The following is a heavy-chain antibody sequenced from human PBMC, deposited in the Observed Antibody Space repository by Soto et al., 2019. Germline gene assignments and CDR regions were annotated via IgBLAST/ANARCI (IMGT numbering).Heavy chain of an antibody. D-gene: IGHD6-13*01. V-gene: IGHV2-70*01. J-gene: IGHJ4*02. CDR2: IDWDDDK. Sequence: GFGPTLVNPTQTLTLTCTFSGFSLSTSGMCVSWIRQPPGKALEWLALIDWDDDKYYSTSLKTRLTISKDTSKNQVVLTMTNMDPVDTATYYCARMRADSSSWYIAFAYWGQGTLVTVSS. CDR1: GFSLSTSGMC. CDR3: ARMRADSSSWYIAFAY.